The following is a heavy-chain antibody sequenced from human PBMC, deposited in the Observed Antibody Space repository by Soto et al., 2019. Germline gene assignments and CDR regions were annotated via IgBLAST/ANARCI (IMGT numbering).Heavy chain of an antibody. D-gene: IGHD2-15*01. Sequence: QVQLQESGPGLVKPSQTLSLTCTVSGGSISSGGYYWRWIRQHPGKGLEWIGYIYYSGSTYYNPSLKSRVTISVDTSKNQFSLKLSSVTAADTAVYYCARNYCSGGSCYFDYWGQGTLVTVSS. CDR2: IYYSGST. CDR3: ARNYCSGGSCYFDY. J-gene: IGHJ4*02. V-gene: IGHV4-31*03. CDR1: GGSISSGGYY.